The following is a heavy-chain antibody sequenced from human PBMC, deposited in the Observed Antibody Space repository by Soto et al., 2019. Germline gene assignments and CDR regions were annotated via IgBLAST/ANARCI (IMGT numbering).Heavy chain of an antibody. CDR2: IDWDDDK. J-gene: IGHJ4*02. Sequence: SGPTLVNPTQTLTLTCTFSGFSLSTSGMCVSWIRQPPGKALEWLARIDWDDDKYYSTSLKTRLTISKNTSKNQVVLTMTNMDPVDTATYYCARNDYGDFYFDYWGQGTLVTVSS. V-gene: IGHV2-70*11. D-gene: IGHD4-17*01. CDR1: GFSLSTSGMC. CDR3: ARNDYGDFYFDY.